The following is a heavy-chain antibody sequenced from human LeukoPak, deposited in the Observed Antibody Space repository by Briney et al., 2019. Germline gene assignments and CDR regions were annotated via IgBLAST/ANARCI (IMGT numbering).Heavy chain of an antibody. Sequence: GGSLRLSCAASGFTFSSYGMHWVRQAPGKGLEWVSVINDNGGSTYYADSVKGRFTISRDNSKNTLYLYMNSLRADDTAVYYCAREQFYGTIVVPTDIPPRIGYWGQGTLVTVSS. V-gene: IGHV3-23*01. CDR1: GFTFSSYG. J-gene: IGHJ4*02. CDR2: INDNGGST. D-gene: IGHD2-2*01. CDR3: AREQFYGTIVVPTDIPPRIGY.